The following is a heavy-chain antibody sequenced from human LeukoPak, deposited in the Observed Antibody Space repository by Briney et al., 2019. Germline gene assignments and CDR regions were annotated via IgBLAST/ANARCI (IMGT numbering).Heavy chain of an antibody. J-gene: IGHJ6*03. CDR1: GYSFTNYD. D-gene: IGHD3-22*01. CDR3: ARDYYDSSGYYYGNYYYYYMDV. V-gene: IGHV1-69*06. CDR2: IIPIFGTA. Sequence: SVKVSCKASGYSFTNYDINWVRQAPGQGLEWMGGIIPIFGTANYAQKFQGRVTITADKSTSTAYMELSSLRSEDTAVYYCARDYYDSSGYYYGNYYYYYMDVWGKGTTVTVSS.